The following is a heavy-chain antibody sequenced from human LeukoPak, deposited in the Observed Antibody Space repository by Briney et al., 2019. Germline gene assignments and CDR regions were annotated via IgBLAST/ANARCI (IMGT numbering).Heavy chain of an antibody. CDR2: ISSSSSYT. CDR1: GFTFSDYY. D-gene: IGHD2-15*01. J-gene: IGHJ1*01. V-gene: IGHV3-11*03. Sequence: PGGSLRLSCAASGFTFSDYYMSWIRQAPGKGLEWVSYISSSSSYTNFADSVKGRFTISRDKSKNTLSLQMNSLRAEDTAVYYCAQQVGYCSSGSCYFTYWGQGTLVTVSS. CDR3: AQQVGYCSSGSCYFTY.